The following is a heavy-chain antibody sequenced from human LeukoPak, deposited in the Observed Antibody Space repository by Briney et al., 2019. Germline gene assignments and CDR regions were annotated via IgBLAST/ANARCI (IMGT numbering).Heavy chain of an antibody. CDR3: ARVAKGYYFDY. D-gene: IGHD5-12*01. CDR1: GFTFSSYW. Sequence: GGSLRLSCAASGFTFSSYWMSWVRQAPGKGLEWVANIKQDGSEEYYVDSVKGRFTISRDNAKNSLYLQMNSLRAEDTAVYYCARVAKGYYFDYWGQGTLVTVSS. J-gene: IGHJ4*02. V-gene: IGHV3-7*01. CDR2: IKQDGSEE.